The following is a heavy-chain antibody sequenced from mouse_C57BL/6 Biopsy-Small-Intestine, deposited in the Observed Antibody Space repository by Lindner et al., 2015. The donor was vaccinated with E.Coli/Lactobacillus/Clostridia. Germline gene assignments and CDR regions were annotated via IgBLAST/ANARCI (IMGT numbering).Heavy chain of an antibody. CDR3: ASPLYYQGFDY. Sequence: QLQESGPELVKPGASVKISCKTSGYAFSSSWMNWVKQRPGKGLEWIGRIYPGDGDTNYNGKFKDKATLTADESSSTAYLQLNSLTSEDSAVYFCASPLYYQGFDYWGQGTSLTVSS. J-gene: IGHJ2*02. CDR2: IYPGDGDT. V-gene: IGHV1-82*01. D-gene: IGHD2-1*01. CDR1: GYAFSSSW.